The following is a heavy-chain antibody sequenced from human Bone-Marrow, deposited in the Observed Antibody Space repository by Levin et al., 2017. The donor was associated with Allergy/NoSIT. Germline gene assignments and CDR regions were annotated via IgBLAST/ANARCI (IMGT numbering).Heavy chain of an antibody. D-gene: IGHD3-10*01. CDR1: GFSFSTYW. Sequence: GGSLRLSCAASGFSFSTYWMYWVRQAPVKGLEWVANIKSDGSQKYYVDSVKGRFTISRDNAKNSLYLLMNSLRGEDTAVYYCAARTWIGNVLLEYWGQGTLVTVSS. J-gene: IGHJ4*02. CDR2: IKSDGSQK. CDR3: AARTWIGNVLLEY. V-gene: IGHV3-7*01.